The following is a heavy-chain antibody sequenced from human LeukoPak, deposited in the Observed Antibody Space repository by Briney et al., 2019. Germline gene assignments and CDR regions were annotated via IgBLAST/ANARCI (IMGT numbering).Heavy chain of an antibody. D-gene: IGHD2-2*01. V-gene: IGHV4-4*02. CDR3: AKDQYCTSTSCYVGY. CDR1: GGSISSSNW. Sequence: SETLSLTCAVSGGSISSSNWWSWVRQPPGKGLEWIGEIYHSGSTNYNPSLKSRVTISVDKSKKQFSLKLSSVTAADTAVYYCAKDQYCTSTSCYVGYWGQGTLVTVSS. J-gene: IGHJ4*02. CDR2: IYHSGST.